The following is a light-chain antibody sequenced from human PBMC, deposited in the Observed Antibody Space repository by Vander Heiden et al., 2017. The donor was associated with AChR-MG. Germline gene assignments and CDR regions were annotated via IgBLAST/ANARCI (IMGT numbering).Light chain of an antibody. CDR2: GAS. CDR3: QQYDNWPLWT. Sequence: IVMTQSPATLSVSPRERATLSCRASQSVSSNLGWYKQKPGQAPRLLIYGASTRATGIPARFSGSGSGTEFTLTISSRQSEDFAVYYCQQYDNWPLWTFGQGTKVEIK. V-gene: IGKV3-15*01. J-gene: IGKJ1*01. CDR1: QSVSSN.